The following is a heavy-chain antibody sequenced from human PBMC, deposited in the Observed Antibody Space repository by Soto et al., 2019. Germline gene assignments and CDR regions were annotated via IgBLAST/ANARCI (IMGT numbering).Heavy chain of an antibody. CDR3: ARVGDSSSWYVRSPYYFDY. Sequence: QVQLQQWGAGLLKPSETLSLTCAVYGGSFSGYYWSWIRQPPGKGLEWIGEINHSGSTNYNPSLKSRVTISVDTSKNQFSLKLSSVTAADTAVYYCARVGDSSSWYVRSPYYFDYWGQGTLVTVSS. D-gene: IGHD6-13*01. CDR1: GGSFSGYY. V-gene: IGHV4-34*01. J-gene: IGHJ4*02. CDR2: INHSGST.